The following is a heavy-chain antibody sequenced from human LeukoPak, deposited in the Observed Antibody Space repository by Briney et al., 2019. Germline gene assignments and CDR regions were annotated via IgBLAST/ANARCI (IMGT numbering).Heavy chain of an antibody. Sequence: ASVKVSCKVSGYTFTDYYMHWVQQAPGKGLEWMGGFDPEDGETIYAQKFQGRVTMTEDTSTDTAYMELSSLRSEDTAVYYCATDVWFGESSFDYWGQGTLVTVSS. J-gene: IGHJ4*02. CDR3: ATDVWFGESSFDY. V-gene: IGHV1-24*01. CDR1: GYTFTDYY. CDR2: FDPEDGET. D-gene: IGHD3-10*01.